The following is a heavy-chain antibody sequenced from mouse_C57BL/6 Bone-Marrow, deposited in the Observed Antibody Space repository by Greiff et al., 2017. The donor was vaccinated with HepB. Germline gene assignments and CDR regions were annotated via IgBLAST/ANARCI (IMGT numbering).Heavy chain of an antibody. V-gene: IGHV1-64*01. Sequence: VQLQQSGAELVKPGASVKLSCKASGYTFTSYWMHWVKQRPGQGLEWIGMIHPNSGSTNYNEKFKSKATLTVDKSSSTAYMQLSSLTSEDSAVYYCARKVTGTPWFAYWGQGTLVTVSA. CDR2: IHPNSGST. D-gene: IGHD4-1*01. CDR1: GYTFTSYW. CDR3: ARKVTGTPWFAY. J-gene: IGHJ3*01.